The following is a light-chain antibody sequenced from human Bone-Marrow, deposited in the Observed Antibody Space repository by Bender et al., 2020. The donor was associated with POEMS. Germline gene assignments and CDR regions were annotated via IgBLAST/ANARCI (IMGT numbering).Light chain of an antibody. J-gene: IGLJ3*02. CDR2: EVT. CDR1: SSDIANYNF. Sequence: QSALTQPASVSGSPGLSITISCTGTSSDIANYNFVSWYQQHPGKAPKLLIYEVTKRPSGVSIRFSGSKSGNTASLTISGLQAEDEADYYCCSYAGSSPFWVTSSSWMFGGGTKLTVL. CDR3: CSYAGSSPFWVTSSSWM. V-gene: IGLV2-23*02.